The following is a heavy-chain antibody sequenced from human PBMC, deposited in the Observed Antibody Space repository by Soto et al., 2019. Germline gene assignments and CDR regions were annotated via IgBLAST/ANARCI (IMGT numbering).Heavy chain of an antibody. D-gene: IGHD3-10*01. V-gene: IGHV3-66*01. J-gene: IGHJ4*02. Sequence: PGGSLRLSCAASGVTVSSNYMSWVRQAPGKGLEWVSVIYSGGSTYYADSVKGRFTISRDNSKNTLYLQMNSLRTEDTAVYYCARDDEGGSYCDLGYWGQGALVTVSS. CDR2: IYSGGST. CDR1: GVTVSSNY. CDR3: ARDDEGGSYCDLGY.